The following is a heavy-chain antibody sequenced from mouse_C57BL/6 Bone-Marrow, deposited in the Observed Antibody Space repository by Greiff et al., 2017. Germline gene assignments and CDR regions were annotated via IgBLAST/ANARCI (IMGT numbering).Heavy chain of an antibody. V-gene: IGHV2-6*01. CDR2: IWGVGST. CDR1: GFSLTSYG. CDR3: ASSGYGSSPFCAY. Sequence: QVQLQQSGPGLVAPSQSLSITCTVSGFSLTSYGVDWVRQSPGKGLEWLGVIWGVGSTNYNSALKSRLSISKDNSKSQVFLKMNSLQTDDTAMYYCASSGYGSSPFCAYWGQGTLVTVSA. J-gene: IGHJ3*01. D-gene: IGHD1-1*01.